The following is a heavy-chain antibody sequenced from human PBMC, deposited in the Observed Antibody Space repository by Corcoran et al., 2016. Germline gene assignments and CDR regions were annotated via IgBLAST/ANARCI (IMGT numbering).Heavy chain of an antibody. Sequence: EVQLVESGGGLVKPGGSLRLSCAASGFTFSNAWMNWVRQAPGKGLEWVGRIKSKTDGGTTDYAAPVKGRFTISRDDSKNTVYLQMNSRKTEETAVYYCTTAPTGTTPSHYYYGMDVWGQGTTVTVSS. J-gene: IGHJ6*02. V-gene: IGHV3-15*07. D-gene: IGHD1-1*01. CDR1: GFTFSNAW. CDR2: IKSKTDGGTT. CDR3: TTAPTGTTPSHYYYGMDV.